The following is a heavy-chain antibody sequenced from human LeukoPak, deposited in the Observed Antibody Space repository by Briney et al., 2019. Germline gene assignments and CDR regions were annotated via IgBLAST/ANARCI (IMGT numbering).Heavy chain of an antibody. CDR2: ISGSGGST. V-gene: IGHV3-23*01. CDR1: GFTFSSYA. D-gene: IGHD1-26*01. CDR3: ARRVGATTASNWFDP. J-gene: IGHJ5*02. Sequence: GGSLRLSCAASGFTFSSYAMSWVRQAPGKGLEWVSAISGSGGSTYYADPVKGRFTISRDNSKNTLYLQMNSLRAEDMAVYYCARRVGATTASNWFDPWGQGTLVTVSS.